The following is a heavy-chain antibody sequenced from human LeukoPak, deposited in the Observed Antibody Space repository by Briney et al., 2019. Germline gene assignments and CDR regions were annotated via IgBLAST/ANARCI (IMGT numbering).Heavy chain of an antibody. CDR3: AAVRGYSSSWEFDY. J-gene: IGHJ4*02. V-gene: IGHV1-58*01. D-gene: IGHD6-13*01. Sequence: SAKVSCKASGFTFTSSAVQWVRQARGQRLEWIGWIVVGSGNTNYAQKFQERVTITRDMSTSTAYMELSSLRSEDTAVYYCAAVRGYSSSWEFDYWGQGTLVTVSS. CDR1: GFTFTSSA. CDR2: IVVGSGNT.